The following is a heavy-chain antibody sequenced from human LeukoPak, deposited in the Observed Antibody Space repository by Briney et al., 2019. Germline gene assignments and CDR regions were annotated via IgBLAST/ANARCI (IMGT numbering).Heavy chain of an antibody. CDR2: ISSSGSTI. D-gene: IGHD3-9*01. CDR1: GFTFSSYE. V-gene: IGHV3-48*03. CDR3: ARVGSYDILTGYTLGYYYGMDV. Sequence: PGGSLRLSRAASGFTFSSYEMNWVRQAPGKGLEWVSYISSSGSTIYYADSVKGRFTISRDNAKNSLYLQMNSLRAEDTAVYYCARVGSYDILTGYTLGYYYGMDVWGKGTTVTVSS. J-gene: IGHJ6*04.